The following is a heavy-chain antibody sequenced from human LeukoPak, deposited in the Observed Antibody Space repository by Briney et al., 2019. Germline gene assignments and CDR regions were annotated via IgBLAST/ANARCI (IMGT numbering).Heavy chain of an antibody. Sequence: GGSLRLSCAASGFTFSSYWMSWVRQAPGKGLEWVSGISSSGGSTYYADSVKGRFTISRDNSKNTLYLQMNSLRAEDTAVYYCAKDGQYSSSSPYYFDYWGQGTLVTVSS. CDR3: AKDGQYSSSSPYYFDY. CDR2: ISSSGGST. CDR1: GFTFSSYW. D-gene: IGHD6-6*01. V-gene: IGHV3-23*01. J-gene: IGHJ4*02.